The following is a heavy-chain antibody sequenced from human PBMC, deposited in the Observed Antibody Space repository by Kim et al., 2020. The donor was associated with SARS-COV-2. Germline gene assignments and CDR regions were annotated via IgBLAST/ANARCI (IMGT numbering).Heavy chain of an antibody. CDR1: GFSFSDYW. J-gene: IGHJ4*02. CDR3: VRETRDGVVVDF. CDR2: INKYGSDT. Sequence: GGSLRLSCAASGFSFSDYWMYWVRQTPGKGLEWVSRINKYGSDTKYADSVKGRFTISRDNAKNTLCLQMNRLRVEDTAVYYCVRETRDGVVVDFWGQGTLVTVSS. V-gene: IGHV3-74*03. D-gene: IGHD4-17*01.